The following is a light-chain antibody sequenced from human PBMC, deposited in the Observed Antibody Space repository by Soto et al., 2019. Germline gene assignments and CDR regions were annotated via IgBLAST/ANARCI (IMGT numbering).Light chain of an antibody. CDR3: LLFYDETWV. Sequence: CASSTGAVTSGYFPNWFQRKPGQAPRALIYSTNNKHSWTPARFSGSLLGGKAALTLSGVQPEDEADYYCLLFYDETWVFGGGTKLTVL. CDR1: TGAVTSGYF. CDR2: STN. V-gene: IGLV7-43*01. J-gene: IGLJ3*02.